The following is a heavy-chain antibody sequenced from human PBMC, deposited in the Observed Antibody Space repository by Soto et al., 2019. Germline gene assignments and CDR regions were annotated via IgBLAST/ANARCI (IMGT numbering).Heavy chain of an antibody. CDR3: AKGRLFKASGSYSDY. V-gene: IGHV3-23*01. D-gene: IGHD1-26*01. J-gene: IGHJ4*02. CDR1: GFGFSTYS. Sequence: GVPLRLSFTASGFGFSTYSMSWVRPAPGKGLEWVSVISDTGSSTDYADSVKGRFTISRDNSKNTLFLQMNSLRAEDTALYYCAKGRLFKASGSYSDYWGQGTLVTVPS. CDR2: ISDTGSST.